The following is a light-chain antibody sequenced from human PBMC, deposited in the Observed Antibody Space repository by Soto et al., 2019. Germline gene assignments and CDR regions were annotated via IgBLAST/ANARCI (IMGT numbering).Light chain of an antibody. CDR1: QSISSS. CDR3: QQYKTYPFI. V-gene: IGKV1-5*03. J-gene: IGKJ3*01. CDR2: MAS. Sequence: DTQMTQSPSTLSASVGDRVTITCRASQSISSSLAWYQQKPGRAPQLLMYMASTLESGVPSRFGGSGSGTEFTLTISSLQPDDFATYYCQQYKTYPFIFGPGT.